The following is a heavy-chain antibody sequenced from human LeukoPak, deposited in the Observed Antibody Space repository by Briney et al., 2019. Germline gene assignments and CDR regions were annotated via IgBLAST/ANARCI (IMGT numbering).Heavy chain of an antibody. Sequence: PSETLSLTCTVSGGSISSYYWSWIRQPPGKGLEWIGYIYYSGSTSYNPSLKSRVTISVDTSKNHFSLKVTSVTAADTAVYCWARGPELAAGSNFDYWGQGILVTVSS. V-gene: IGHV4-59*01. CDR3: ARGPELAAGSNFDY. CDR2: IYYSGST. J-gene: IGHJ4*02. CDR1: GGSISSYY. D-gene: IGHD6-13*01.